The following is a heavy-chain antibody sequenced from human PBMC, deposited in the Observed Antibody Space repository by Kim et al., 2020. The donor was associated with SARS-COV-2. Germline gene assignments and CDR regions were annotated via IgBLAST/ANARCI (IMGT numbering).Heavy chain of an antibody. CDR2: IYYSGSI. D-gene: IGHD6-13*01. V-gene: IGHV4-39*01. CDR1: GGSISSSSYY. J-gene: IGHJ4*02. Sequence: SETLSLTCTVSGGSISSSSYYWGWIRQPPGKGLEWIGSIYYSGSIYYNPSLKSRVTISVDTSKNQFSLKLSSVTAADTAVYYCARSQQLVLEYYFDYWGQGTLVTVSS. CDR3: ARSQQLVLEYYFDY.